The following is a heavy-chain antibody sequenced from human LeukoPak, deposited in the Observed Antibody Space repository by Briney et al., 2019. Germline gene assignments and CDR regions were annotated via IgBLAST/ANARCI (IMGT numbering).Heavy chain of an antibody. CDR1: GGTFSSYT. Sequence: SVKVSCKASGGTFSSYTISWVRQAPGQGLEWMGRIIPILGIANYAQKFQGRVTITADKSTSTAYMELSSLRSEDTAVYYCANQYSRSSATNWFDPWGQGTLVTVSS. J-gene: IGHJ5*02. V-gene: IGHV1-69*02. CDR3: ANQYSRSSATNWFDP. D-gene: IGHD6-6*01. CDR2: IIPILGIA.